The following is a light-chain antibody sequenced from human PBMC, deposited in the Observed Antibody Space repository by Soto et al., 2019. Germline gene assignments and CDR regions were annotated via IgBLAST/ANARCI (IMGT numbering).Light chain of an antibody. V-gene: IGKV3-11*01. J-gene: IGKJ4*01. Sequence: EIVLTQSPATLSSSPGERATLSCRASQSVSSYLAWYQQKPGQAPRLLIYDASNRATGIPARFSGSGSGTDFTLTISSLEPEDFAVYYCQQRSNWTPALTFGGGTKVEIK. CDR3: QQRSNWTPALT. CDR1: QSVSSY. CDR2: DAS.